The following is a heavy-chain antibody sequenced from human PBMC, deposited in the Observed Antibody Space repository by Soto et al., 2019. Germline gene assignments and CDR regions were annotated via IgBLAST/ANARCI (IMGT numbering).Heavy chain of an antibody. J-gene: IGHJ4*02. CDR1: GGSVSRGSYY. CDR3: ASKNGPLEYYFDY. D-gene: IGHD2-8*01. V-gene: IGHV4-61*01. CDR2: IYYSGST. Sequence: TVSGGSVSRGSYYWSWIRQPPGKGLEWIGYIYYSGSTNYNPSLKSRVTISVGTSKNQFSLKLSSVTAADTAVYYCASKNGPLEYYFDYWGQGTLVTVYS.